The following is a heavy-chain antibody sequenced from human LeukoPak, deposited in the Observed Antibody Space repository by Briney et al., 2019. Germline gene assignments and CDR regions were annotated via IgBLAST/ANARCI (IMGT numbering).Heavy chain of an antibody. J-gene: IGHJ4*02. D-gene: IGHD3-10*01. CDR1: GYTFTNYG. Sequence: GASVKVSCKASGYTFTNYGINWVRQAPGQGLEWMGWISGYNGKTNYAQKLQGRVTMTTDTSTTTAYMELRSLRSDDTAVYYCGRGEISLIDRADLDYWGQGTLVTVSS. CDR2: ISGYNGKT. CDR3: GRGEISLIDRADLDY. V-gene: IGHV1-18*01.